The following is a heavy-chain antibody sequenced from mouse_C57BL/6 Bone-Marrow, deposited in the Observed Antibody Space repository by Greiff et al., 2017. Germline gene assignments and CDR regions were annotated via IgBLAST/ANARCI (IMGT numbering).Heavy chain of an antibody. J-gene: IGHJ2*01. CDR1: GYTFTDYY. Sequence: EVQLQQSGPELVKPGASVKISCKASGYTFTDYYMNWVKQSHGKSLEWIGDINPNNGGTSYNQKFKGKATLTVDKSSSTAYMELRSLTSEDSAVYYCITTVVATFDYWGQGTTLTVSS. CDR2: INPNNGGT. CDR3: ITTVVATFDY. D-gene: IGHD1-1*01. V-gene: IGHV1-26*01.